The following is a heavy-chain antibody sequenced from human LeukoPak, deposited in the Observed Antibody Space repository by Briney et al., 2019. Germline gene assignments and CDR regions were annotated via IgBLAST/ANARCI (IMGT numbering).Heavy chain of an antibody. CDR1: GFTFSSYA. Sequence: GGSLRLSCAASGFTFSSYAMSWVRQAPGKGLEWVSAIGGSGGGRYYGDSVKGGFTVSRDNSKNTLYLQMNSLRAEDTAVYYCAHISSSWPDYWGQGTLVTVSS. J-gene: IGHJ4*02. D-gene: IGHD6-13*01. V-gene: IGHV3-23*01. CDR2: IGGSGGGR. CDR3: AHISSSWPDY.